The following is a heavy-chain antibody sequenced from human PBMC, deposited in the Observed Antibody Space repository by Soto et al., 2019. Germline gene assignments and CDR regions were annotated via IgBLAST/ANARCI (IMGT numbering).Heavy chain of an antibody. Sequence: GESLKISCTGSGYSFTSYCICWVRQMPGKGLEWMGIIYPGDSDTRYSPSFQGQVTITADKTISTASLQRSSLKASDPVMYYCATPDWNCGRCYFVYWGQGTLVTVTS. CDR2: IYPGDSDT. D-gene: IGHD2-21*01. CDR1: GYSFTSYC. CDR3: ATPDWNCGRCYFVY. V-gene: IGHV5-51*01. J-gene: IGHJ4*02.